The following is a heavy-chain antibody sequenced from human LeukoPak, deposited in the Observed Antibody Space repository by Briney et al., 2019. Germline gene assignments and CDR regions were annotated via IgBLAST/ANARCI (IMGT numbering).Heavy chain of an antibody. CDR3: ANGDDYGDY. V-gene: IGHV3-30*18. J-gene: IGHJ4*02. D-gene: IGHD2-21*01. Sequence: GGSLRLSCAASGFTFSGYGMHWIRQAPGKGLEWVAVISYDGSNKYYADSVKGRFTISRDNSKNTLYLQMNSLRAEDTAVYYCANGDDYGDYWGQGTLVTVSS. CDR1: GFTFSGYG. CDR2: ISYDGSNK.